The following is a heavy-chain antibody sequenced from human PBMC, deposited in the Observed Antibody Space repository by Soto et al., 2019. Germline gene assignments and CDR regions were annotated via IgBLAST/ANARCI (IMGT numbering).Heavy chain of an antibody. CDR2: ISAYNGNT. CDR3: ARGPTYYYDSSGYYYDYYYGMDV. V-gene: IGHV1-18*01. Sequence: APVKVSCKASGYTFTSYGISWVRQAPGQGLEWMGWISAYNGNTNYAQKPQGRVTMTTDTSTSTAYMELRSLRSDDTAVYYCARGPTYYYDSSGYYYDYYYGMDVSGQGTTVTVSS. CDR1: GYTFTSYG. D-gene: IGHD3-22*01. J-gene: IGHJ6*02.